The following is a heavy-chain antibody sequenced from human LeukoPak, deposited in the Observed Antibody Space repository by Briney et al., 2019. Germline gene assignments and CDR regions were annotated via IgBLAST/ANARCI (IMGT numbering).Heavy chain of an antibody. J-gene: IGHJ4*02. CDR1: GYSFTTYD. CDR2: INPSGGST. Sequence: GASVKVSCKASGYSFTTYDLHWVRQAPGQGLEWMGVINPSGGSTTYAQKFQGRVTMTTDTSTSTAYMELRSLRSDDTAVYYCARDCRAPHRLYCSGGSCYYPFDYWGQGTLVTVSS. D-gene: IGHD2-15*01. CDR3: ARDCRAPHRLYCSGGSCYYPFDY. V-gene: IGHV1-46*01.